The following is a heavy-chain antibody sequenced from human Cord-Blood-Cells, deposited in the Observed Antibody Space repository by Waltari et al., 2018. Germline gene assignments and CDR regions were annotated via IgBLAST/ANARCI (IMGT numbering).Heavy chain of an antibody. CDR1: GGSISSYY. V-gene: IGHV4-59*01. J-gene: IGHJ3*02. CDR2: IYYSGST. D-gene: IGHD6-13*01. CDR3: ARAIAAAGAFDI. Sequence: QVQLQESGPGLVKPSETLSLTCTVPGGSISSYYWRWIRQPPGKGLEWIGYIYYSGSTNYNPSLKSRVTISVDTSKNQFSLKLSSVTAADTAVYYCARAIAAAGAFDIWGQGTMVTVSS.